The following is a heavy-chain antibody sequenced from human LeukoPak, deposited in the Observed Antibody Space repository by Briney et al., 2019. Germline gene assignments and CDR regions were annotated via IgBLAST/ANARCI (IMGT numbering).Heavy chain of an antibody. J-gene: IGHJ4*02. CDR1: GYSISSGYY. CDR3: ARSHPSWSYDSGSFFNY. D-gene: IGHD3-10*01. V-gene: IGHV4-38-2*02. Sequence: SETLSLTCTVSGYSISSGYYWGWIRQPPGKGLEWIGSIYHSGSTYYNPSLKSRVTISVDTSKNQFSLRLSSVTAADTAVYFCARSHPSWSYDSGSFFNYWGQGTLVTVSS. CDR2: IYHSGST.